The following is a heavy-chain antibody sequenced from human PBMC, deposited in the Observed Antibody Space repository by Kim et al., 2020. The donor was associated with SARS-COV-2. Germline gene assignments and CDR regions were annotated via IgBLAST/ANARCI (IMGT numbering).Heavy chain of an antibody. V-gene: IGHV1-3*01. CDR2: INAGNGNT. D-gene: IGHD3-22*01. J-gene: IGHJ4*02. Sequence: ASVKVSCKASGYTFTSYAMHWVRQAPGQRLEWMGWINAGNGNTKYSQKFQGRVTITRDTSASTAYMELSSLRSEDTAVYYCARVFSYDSSGYQSSPYFFDYWGQGTLVTASS. CDR3: ARVFSYDSSGYQSSPYFFDY. CDR1: GYTFTSYA.